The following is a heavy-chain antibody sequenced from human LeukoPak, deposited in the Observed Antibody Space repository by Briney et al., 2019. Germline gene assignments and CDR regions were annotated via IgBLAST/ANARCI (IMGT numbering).Heavy chain of an antibody. CDR3: ARSTIQSHYYYYYLDV. CDR2: INHSGST. Sequence: PSETLSLTCALDSRFLNRYYERWIRQPPGKGLEWIGEINHSGSTNYNPSLKSRVTISVDTSKNQFSMKLSSVTAAGTGVYYCARSTIQSHYYYYYLDVWGKGTTVTVSS. V-gene: IGHV4-34*01. D-gene: IGHD5-18*01. J-gene: IGHJ6*03. CDR1: SRFLNRYY.